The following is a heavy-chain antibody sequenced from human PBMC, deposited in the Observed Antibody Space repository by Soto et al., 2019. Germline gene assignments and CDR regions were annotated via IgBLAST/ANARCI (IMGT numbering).Heavy chain of an antibody. J-gene: IGHJ5*02. CDR1: GFTFSTHW. V-gene: IGHV3-74*01. Sequence: PGGSLRLSCAASGFTFSTHWMHWVRQAPGKGLVWVSRIKSDGSSTSYADSVKGRFTISRDNAKNTLYLQMNSLRVEDTAVDYCARSDWFDPWGQGTLVTVPQ. CDR3: ARSDWFDP. CDR2: IKSDGSST.